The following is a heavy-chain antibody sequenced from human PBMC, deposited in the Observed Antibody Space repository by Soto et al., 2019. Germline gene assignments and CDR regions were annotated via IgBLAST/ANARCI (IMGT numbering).Heavy chain of an antibody. CDR3: ATQGFGVLHGLVDV. J-gene: IGHJ6*02. V-gene: IGHV4-59*08. CDR2: ISYSGYT. Sequence: SATLSLTCTVSGCSFSSISNHYCSWIRQPPGKGLEWIGYISYSGYTSYNPSLKSRVIISVDTSKNQVSLNLASVTAADSAVYYCATQGFGVLHGLVDVWGQGTTVT. CDR1: GCSFSSISNHY. D-gene: IGHD3-10*01.